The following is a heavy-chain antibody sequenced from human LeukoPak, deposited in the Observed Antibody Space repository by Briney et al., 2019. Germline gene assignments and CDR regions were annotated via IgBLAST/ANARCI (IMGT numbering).Heavy chain of an antibody. CDR2: IYDSVNT. V-gene: IGHV4-59*01. J-gene: IGHJ4*02. D-gene: IGHD3-22*01. Sequence: SETLSLTCTVSGGSISSFYWSWIRQSPGKGLEWIGYIYDSVNTNYNPSLESRVTISVDTSKKQFSLKLTSVTAADTAVYYCARVRRYYDSSGYPSRLFDYWGQGTLVTVSS. CDR3: ARVRRYYDSSGYPSRLFDY. CDR1: GGSISSFY.